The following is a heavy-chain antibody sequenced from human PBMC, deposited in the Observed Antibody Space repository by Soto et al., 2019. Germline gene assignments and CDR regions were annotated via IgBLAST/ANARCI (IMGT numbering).Heavy chain of an antibody. CDR3: ARGRYCSSTSCSLDY. CDR2: ISAYNGNT. Sequence: GASVKVSCKASGYTFTSYGISWVRQAPGQGLEWMGWISAYNGNTNYAQKLQGRVTMTTDTSTSTAYMELRSLRSDDTAVYYCARGRYCSSTSCSLDYWGQGTLVTVSS. J-gene: IGHJ4*02. V-gene: IGHV1-18*01. D-gene: IGHD2-2*01. CDR1: GYTFTSYG.